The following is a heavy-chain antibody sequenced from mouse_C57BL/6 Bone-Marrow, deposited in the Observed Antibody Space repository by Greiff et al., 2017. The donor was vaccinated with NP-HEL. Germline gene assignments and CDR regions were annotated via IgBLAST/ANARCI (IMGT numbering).Heavy chain of an antibody. J-gene: IGHJ3*01. D-gene: IGHD2-4*01. CDR3: TTDDYDVTWFAY. CDR1: GFNIKDDY. V-gene: IGHV14-4*01. CDR2: IDPENGDT. Sequence: VQLQQPGAELVRPGASVKLSCTASGFNIKDDYMHWVKQRPEQGLEWIGWIDPENGDTEYASKFPGKATITAATFSNNAYLKLSSLTSEDTAVYYCTTDDYDVTWFAYWGQGTLVTVSA.